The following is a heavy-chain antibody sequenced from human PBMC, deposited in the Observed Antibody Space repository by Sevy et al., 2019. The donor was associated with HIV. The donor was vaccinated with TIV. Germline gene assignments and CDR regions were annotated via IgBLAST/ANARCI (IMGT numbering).Heavy chain of an antibody. V-gene: IGHV1-8*01. Sequence: ASVKVSCKASGYTFTFYDINLVRQATGQGLEWVGWMNPNSGNTGYAQKFQGRVTMTRNTSISTAYMELSSLRSEDTAVFYCARGTSLYSSSIIEYDYWGQGTLVTVSS. D-gene: IGHD6-6*01. CDR3: ARGTSLYSSSIIEYDY. CDR1: GYTFTFYD. CDR2: MNPNSGNT. J-gene: IGHJ4*02.